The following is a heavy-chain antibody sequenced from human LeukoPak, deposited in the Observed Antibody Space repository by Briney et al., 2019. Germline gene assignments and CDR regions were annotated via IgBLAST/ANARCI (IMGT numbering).Heavy chain of an antibody. D-gene: IGHD3-9*01. CDR2: ISWNSGSI. J-gene: IGHJ4*02. V-gene: IGHV3-9*01. Sequence: GGSLRLSCTASGFRFDDYGMTWVRQAPGKGLEWVSGISWNSGSIGYADSVKGRFTISRDNAKNSLYLQMNSLRAEDTALYYCAKDAADYDILTGYSDWGQGTLVTVSS. CDR1: GFRFDDYG. CDR3: AKDAADYDILTGYSD.